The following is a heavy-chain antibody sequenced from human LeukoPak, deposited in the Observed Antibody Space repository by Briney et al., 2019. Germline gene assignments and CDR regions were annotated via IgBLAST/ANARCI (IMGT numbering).Heavy chain of an antibody. Sequence: SETLSLTCTVSGGSISSSSYYWGWIRQPPGKGLEWIGSIYYSGSTYYNPSLKSRVTISVDTSKNQFSLKLSSVTAADTAVYYCAREFLIAVASGAFDIWGQGTMVTVSS. CDR2: IYYSGST. D-gene: IGHD6-19*01. J-gene: IGHJ3*02. V-gene: IGHV4-39*02. CDR1: GGSISSSSYY. CDR3: AREFLIAVASGAFDI.